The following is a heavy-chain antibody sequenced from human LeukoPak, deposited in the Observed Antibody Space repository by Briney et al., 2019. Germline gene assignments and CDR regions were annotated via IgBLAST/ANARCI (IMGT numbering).Heavy chain of an antibody. CDR1: GFTVSSNY. Sequence: PGGSLRLSCAASGFTVSSNYMSWVRQAPGKGLEWVSFIYSGGSTYYADSVKGRFNISRDDSKNTLYLQMNSLRAEDTAVYYCARAVGYCSSTSCHNAYYFDYWGQGTLVTVSS. J-gene: IGHJ4*02. CDR2: IYSGGST. V-gene: IGHV3-53*01. CDR3: ARAVGYCSSTSCHNAYYFDY. D-gene: IGHD2-2*01.